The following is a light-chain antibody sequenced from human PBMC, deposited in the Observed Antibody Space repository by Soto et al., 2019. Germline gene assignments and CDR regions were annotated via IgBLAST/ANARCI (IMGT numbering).Light chain of an antibody. J-gene: IGLJ3*02. CDR2: EVS. V-gene: IGLV2-8*01. Sequence: QSVLTQPPSASGSPGQSVTISCTGTSSDVGGYNYVSWYQQHPGKAPKLMIYEVSKRPSGVPDRFSGSKSGNTASLTVSGRQAEDEADYYCSSYAGSTNLWVFGGGTKLTVL. CDR3: SSYAGSTNLWV. CDR1: SSDVGGYNY.